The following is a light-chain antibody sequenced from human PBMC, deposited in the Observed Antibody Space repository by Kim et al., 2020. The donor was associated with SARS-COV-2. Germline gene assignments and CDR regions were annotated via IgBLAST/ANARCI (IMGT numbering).Light chain of an antibody. Sequence: NFMLTQPHSVSESPGKTVILSCTRSSASIATNYVQWYQQRPGSVPTTVIYENSQRPSGVPARFSGSIDISSNSASLTISGLKTEDEADYYCQSYDTRNRVVFGGGTQLTVL. CDR1: SASIATNY. V-gene: IGLV6-57*03. J-gene: IGLJ2*01. CDR2: ENS. CDR3: QSYDTRNRVV.